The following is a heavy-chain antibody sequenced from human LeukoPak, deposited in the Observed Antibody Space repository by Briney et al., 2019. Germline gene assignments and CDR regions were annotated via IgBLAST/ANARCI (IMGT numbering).Heavy chain of an antibody. Sequence: SETLSLTCTVSGGSISSYYWSWIRQPPGKGLEWIGYIYYSGGTNFNPSLKSRVTISVDTSKNQSSLKLSSVTAADTAVYYCARADYYYGSGSYSFRFDPWGQGTLVTVSS. CDR3: ARADYYYGSGSYSFRFDP. J-gene: IGHJ5*02. V-gene: IGHV4-59*01. CDR1: GGSISSYY. CDR2: IYYSGGT. D-gene: IGHD3-10*01.